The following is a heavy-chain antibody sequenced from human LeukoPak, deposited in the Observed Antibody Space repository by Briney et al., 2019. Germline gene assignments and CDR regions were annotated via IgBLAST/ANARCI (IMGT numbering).Heavy chain of an antibody. CDR1: GGSISSGGYY. CDR3: ARSGRVNLPTIDY. CDR2: IYYSGST. D-gene: IGHD2-21*01. J-gene: IGHJ4*02. V-gene: IGHV4-31*03. Sequence: KASETLSLTCTVSGGSISSGGYYWSWIRQHPGKGLEWIGYIYYSGSTYYNPSLKSRVTISVDTSKNQFSLKLSSVTAADTAVYYCARSGRVNLPTIDYWGQGTLVTVSA.